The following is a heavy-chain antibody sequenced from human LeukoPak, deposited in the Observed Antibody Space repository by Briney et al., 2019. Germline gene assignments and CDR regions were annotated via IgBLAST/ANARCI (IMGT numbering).Heavy chain of an antibody. CDR1: GFTFRDYA. J-gene: IGHJ4*02. Sequence: GGSLRLSCAASGFTFRDYAMSWVRLAPGRGLQWVGFIRSKTYGGAADYGASVKGRFTIYRDDSQSIAYLLMNRLEIEDTAVYYCTRIGIGIIGRDPVDYWGQGTLVTVSS. CDR3: TRIGIGIIGRDPVDY. D-gene: IGHD2-21*01. CDR2: IRSKTYGGAA. V-gene: IGHV3-49*04.